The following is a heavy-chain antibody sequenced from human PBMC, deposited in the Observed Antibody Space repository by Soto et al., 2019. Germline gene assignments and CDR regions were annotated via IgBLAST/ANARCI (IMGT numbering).Heavy chain of an antibody. J-gene: IGHJ4*02. CDR1: GFTFNNYV. CDR2: ISSDGSNK. CDR3: ARDLVEQLVPLPSPSLPGY. D-gene: IGHD6-6*01. Sequence: QVQLVESGGGVVQPGRSLRLSCAASGFTFNNYVMHWVRQAPGKGLEWVAVISSDGSNKYSADSVKGQFTISRDNSKNTLYLQMNSLRAEDTAVYYCARDLVEQLVPLPSPSLPGYWGQGTLVTVSS. V-gene: IGHV3-30-3*01.